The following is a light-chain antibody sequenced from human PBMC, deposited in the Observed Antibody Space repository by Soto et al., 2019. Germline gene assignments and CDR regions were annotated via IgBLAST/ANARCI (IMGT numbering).Light chain of an antibody. CDR2: SNN. CDR3: AAWDDSLSGVV. V-gene: IGLV1-47*02. CDR1: SSNIGAGYD. Sequence: QSVLTQPPSVSWAPGQRVTISCTGSSSNIGAGYDVYWYQHLPGTAPKRLIYSNNQRPSGVPDRFSGSKSGTSASLAISGLRSGDEADYYCAAWDDSLSGVVFGGGTQLTVL. J-gene: IGLJ2*01.